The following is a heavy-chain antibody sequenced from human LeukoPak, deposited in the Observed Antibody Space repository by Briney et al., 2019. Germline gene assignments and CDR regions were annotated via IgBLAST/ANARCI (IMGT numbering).Heavy chain of an antibody. CDR2: ISSSGSTI. CDR1: GFTFSGYE. D-gene: IGHD1-26*01. CDR3: ARDLYSGSYPGAFDI. V-gene: IGHV3-48*03. J-gene: IGHJ3*02. Sequence: GGSLRLSCAASGFTFSGYEMNWVRQAPGKGLEWVSYISSSGSTIYYADSVKGRFTISRDNAKNSLYLQMNSLRAEDTAVYYCARDLYSGSYPGAFDIWGQGTMVTVSS.